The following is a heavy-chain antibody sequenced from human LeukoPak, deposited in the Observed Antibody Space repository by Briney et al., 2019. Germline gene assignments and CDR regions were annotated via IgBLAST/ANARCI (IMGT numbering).Heavy chain of an antibody. CDR3: AKHPPMVRGVSSYYYYFYMDV. CDR2: ISGSGGNT. Sequence: GGSLRLSCAASGFNFSSYGMSWVRQAPGRGLEWVSAISGSGGNTYYADSVKGRFTISRDNSKNTLYLQMNSLRAEDTAIYYCAKHPPMVRGVSSYYYYFYMDVWGKGTTVTISS. V-gene: IGHV3-23*01. J-gene: IGHJ6*03. D-gene: IGHD3-10*01. CDR1: GFNFSSYG.